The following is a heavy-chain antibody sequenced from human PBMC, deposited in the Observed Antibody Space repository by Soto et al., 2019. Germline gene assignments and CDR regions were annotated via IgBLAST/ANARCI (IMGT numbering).Heavy chain of an antibody. J-gene: IGHJ4*02. CDR3: ARGYRGTFHF. CDR1: GGSISGFY. D-gene: IGHD1-26*01. V-gene: IGHV4-59*01. Sequence: SETLSLACAVSGGSISGFYWSWLRQPPGKGLEWISYIYYSGSTNYNPSLKSRVTISVDTSRSQFSLKLSSVTAADTAVYYCARGYRGTFHFWGQGTLVTVSS. CDR2: IYYSGST.